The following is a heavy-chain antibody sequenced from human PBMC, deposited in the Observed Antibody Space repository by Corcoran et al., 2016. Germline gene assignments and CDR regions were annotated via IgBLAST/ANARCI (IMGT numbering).Heavy chain of an antibody. CDR2: IYSGGST. D-gene: IGHD2-2*01. J-gene: IGHJ6*02. V-gene: IGHV3-53*01. Sequence: EVQLVESGGGLFQPGGSLRLSCAASGFTVSSSYMSWVRQAPGKGLEWVSVIYSGGSTYYADSVKGRFTISRDSSKNTLYLQMTSLSAEDTAVYYCASPPGWYCTSTSCPVYGMDVWGQGTTVTVSS. CDR1: GFTVSSSY. CDR3: ASPPGWYCTSTSCPVYGMDV.